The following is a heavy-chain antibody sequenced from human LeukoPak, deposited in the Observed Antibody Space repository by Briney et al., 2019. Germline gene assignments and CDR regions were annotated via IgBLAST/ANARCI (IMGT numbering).Heavy chain of an antibody. CDR3: AKRGGRSNWFDP. Sequence: PGGSLRLSCAASGFTFSSYAMSWVRQAPGKGLEWVSAISASGGSTYYADSVKGRFTISRDNSKNTLYLQMNSLRAEDTAVYYCAKRGGRSNWFDPWGQGTLVTVSS. CDR1: GFTFSSYA. V-gene: IGHV3-23*01. D-gene: IGHD1-26*01. CDR2: ISASGGST. J-gene: IGHJ5*02.